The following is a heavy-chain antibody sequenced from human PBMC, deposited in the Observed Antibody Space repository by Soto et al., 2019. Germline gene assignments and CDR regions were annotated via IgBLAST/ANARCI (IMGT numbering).Heavy chain of an antibody. CDR2: ISGSGGST. Sequence: GGSLRLSCAASGFTFTSYAMSWVRQAPGNGLEWVSAISGSGGSTYYADSVKGRFTISRDNSKNTLYLQMNSLRAEDTAVYYCANNGGSESYGRSYYYYHGMDVWGQGTTVTVSS. J-gene: IGHJ6*02. V-gene: IGHV3-23*01. CDR1: GFTFTSYA. CDR3: ANNGGSESYGRSYYYYHGMDV. D-gene: IGHD3-10*01.